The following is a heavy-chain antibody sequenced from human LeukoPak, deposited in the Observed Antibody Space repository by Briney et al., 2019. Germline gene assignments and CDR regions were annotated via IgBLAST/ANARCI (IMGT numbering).Heavy chain of an antibody. D-gene: IGHD2-2*01. CDR3: ARGRLDCSSTSCYYYFDY. J-gene: IGHJ4*02. CDR2: IYPGDSDT. V-gene: IGHV5-51*01. CDR1: GYSFTSYW. Sequence: GESLQISCKGSGYSFTSYWIGWVRQMPGKGLEWMGIIYPGDSDTRYSPSFQGQVTISADKSISTAYLQWSSLKASDTAMYYCARGRLDCSSTSCYYYFDYWGQGTLVTVSS.